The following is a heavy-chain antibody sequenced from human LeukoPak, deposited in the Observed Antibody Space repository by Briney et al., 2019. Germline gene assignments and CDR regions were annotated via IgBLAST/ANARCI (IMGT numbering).Heavy chain of an antibody. CDR1: VFIVSNNY. D-gene: IGHD3-22*01. Sequence: GGSLRLSCAASVFIVSNNYINWVRQAPGKGLEWVSIIYSGGSTYYADSVKGRFTISRDNSKNTLYLQMNSLRAEDTAVYYCARVANYYDSSAYFYMDVWAKGPRSPSP. CDR3: ARVANYYDSSAYFYMDV. CDR2: IYSGGST. J-gene: IGHJ6*03. V-gene: IGHV3-53*01.